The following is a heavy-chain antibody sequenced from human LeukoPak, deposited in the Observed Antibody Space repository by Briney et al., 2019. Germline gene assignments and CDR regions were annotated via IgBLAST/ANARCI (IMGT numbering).Heavy chain of an antibody. D-gene: IGHD3-22*01. CDR1: GFTFSNSW. CDR2: IKPDGSEK. V-gene: IGHV3-7*01. CDR3: AKEGGYYYDSSGYPTDY. J-gene: IGHJ4*02. Sequence: GGSLRLSCAASGFTFSNSWMSWVRQAPGKGLECVANIKPDGSEKYYVDSVKGRFTISRDNSKNTLYLQMNSLRAEDTAVYYCAKEGGYYYDSSGYPTDYWGQGTLVTVSS.